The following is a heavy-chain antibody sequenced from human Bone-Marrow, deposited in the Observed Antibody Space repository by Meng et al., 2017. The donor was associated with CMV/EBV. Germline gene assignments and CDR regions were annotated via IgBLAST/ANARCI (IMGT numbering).Heavy chain of an antibody. CDR2: IYYSGST. CDR3: ARDISGITMVRGDY. V-gene: IGHV4-39*07. J-gene: IGHJ4*02. Sequence: SETLSLTCTVSGGSISSSSYYWGWIRQPPGKGLEWIGSIYYSGSTYYNPSLKSRVTISVDTSKNQFSLKLSPVTAADTAVYYCARDISGITMVRGDYWGQGTLVTVSS. D-gene: IGHD3-10*01. CDR1: GGSISSSSYY.